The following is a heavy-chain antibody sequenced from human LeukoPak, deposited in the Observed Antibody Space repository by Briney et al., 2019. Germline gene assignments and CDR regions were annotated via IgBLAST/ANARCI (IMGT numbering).Heavy chain of an antibody. V-gene: IGHV4-59*08. D-gene: IGHD2-2*01. CDR2: IYYSGST. CDR1: CGSISSYY. J-gene: IGHJ4*02. CDR3: ARLGIGVVPSAMLGDYYFDY. Sequence: VKPSETLSLTCTVSCGSISSYYWSWIRQPPGKGLEWIGYIYYSGSTKYNPSLKSRVTISVDTSKNQFSLKLTSVTAADTAVYYCARLGIGVVPSAMLGDYYFDYWGQGTLVTVSS.